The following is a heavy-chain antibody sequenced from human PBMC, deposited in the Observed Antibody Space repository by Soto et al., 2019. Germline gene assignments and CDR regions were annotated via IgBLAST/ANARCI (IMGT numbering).Heavy chain of an antibody. V-gene: IGHV3-7*03. J-gene: IGHJ6*02. CDR2: IKQDGSEK. CDR1: GFTFSSYW. Sequence: EVQLVESGGGLVQPGGSLRLSCAASGFTFSSYWMSWVRQAPGKGLEWVANIKQDGSEKYYVDSVKGRFTISRDNAKNSLYLQMNSLRAEDTAVYYCARDKRYYYYYGMDVWGQGTTVTVSS. CDR3: ARDKRYYYYYGMDV.